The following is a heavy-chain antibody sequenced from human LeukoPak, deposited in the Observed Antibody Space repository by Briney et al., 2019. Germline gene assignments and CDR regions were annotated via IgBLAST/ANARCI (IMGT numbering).Heavy chain of an antibody. CDR2: IYYSGST. Sequence: PSETLSLTCTVSGGSISTSTYYWGWIRQPPGKGLEWIGSIYYSGSTYYNPSLKSRVTISVDTSKNQFSLKLSSVTAADTAVYYCARVVYYDSSGYHDSYYFDYWGQGTLVTVSS. J-gene: IGHJ4*02. D-gene: IGHD3-22*01. CDR1: GGSISTSTYY. CDR3: ARVVYYDSSGYHDSYYFDY. V-gene: IGHV4-39*07.